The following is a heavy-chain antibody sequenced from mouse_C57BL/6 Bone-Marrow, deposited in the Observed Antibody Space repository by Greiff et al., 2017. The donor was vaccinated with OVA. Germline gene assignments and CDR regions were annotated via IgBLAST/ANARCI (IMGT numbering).Heavy chain of an antibody. Sequence: QVQLQQSGPELVKPGASVKISCKASGYAFSSSWMNWVKQRPGKGLEWIGRIYPGDGDTNYNGKFKGKATLTADKSSSTAYMQLSSLTSEVSAVYFCSVAYYYGSSQWYFDVWGTGTTVTVSS. D-gene: IGHD1-1*01. CDR1: GYAFSSSW. CDR3: SVAYYYGSSQWYFDV. CDR2: IYPGDGDT. V-gene: IGHV1-82*01. J-gene: IGHJ1*03.